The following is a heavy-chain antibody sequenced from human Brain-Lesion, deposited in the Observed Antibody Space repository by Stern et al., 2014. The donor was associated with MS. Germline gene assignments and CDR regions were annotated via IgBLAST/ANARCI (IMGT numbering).Heavy chain of an antibody. Sequence: EMQLVESGGGLVQPGGSLRLSCAASGFTFSNYWMHWVRQAPGKWLVWVSRVNNDGRRTSYADSVKGRFTMSRDNAKNTLYLQMNSLRVEDTAIYYCARGERWFDSWGQGTLVTVSS. CDR2: VNNDGRRT. CDR1: GFTFSNYW. V-gene: IGHV3-74*02. J-gene: IGHJ5*01. D-gene: IGHD3-10*01. CDR3: ARGERWFDS.